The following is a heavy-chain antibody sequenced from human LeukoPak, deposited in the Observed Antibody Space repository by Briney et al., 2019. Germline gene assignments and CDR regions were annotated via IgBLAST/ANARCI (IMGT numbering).Heavy chain of an antibody. CDR1: GGSISSSSYY. CDR2: IYYSGST. D-gene: IGHD5-24*01. CDR3: VGDGDDYNSFDF. V-gene: IGHV4-39*02. J-gene: IGHJ3*01. Sequence: PSETLSLTCTVSGGSISSSSYYWGWIRQPPGKGLEWIGSIYYSGSTYYNPSLKSRVTISVDTSKNQFSLKLSSVTAADTAVYYCVGDGDDYNSFDFWGKGTMVTVSS.